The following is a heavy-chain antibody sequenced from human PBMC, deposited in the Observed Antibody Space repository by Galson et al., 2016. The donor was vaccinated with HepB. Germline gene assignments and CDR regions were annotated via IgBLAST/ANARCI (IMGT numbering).Heavy chain of an antibody. Sequence: SLRLSCAGSGFTFRDSAIHWVRQASGKGLEWVGHISTDLNNYATGYAASLKGRFTISRDDSKNTAYLVMNSLTTEDTAVYYCTRLWAGLGDYYGMDVWGQGTAVTVSS. D-gene: IGHD3-10*01. CDR1: GFTFRDSA. CDR2: ISTDLNNYAT. CDR3: TRLWAGLGDYYGMDV. J-gene: IGHJ6*02. V-gene: IGHV3-73*01.